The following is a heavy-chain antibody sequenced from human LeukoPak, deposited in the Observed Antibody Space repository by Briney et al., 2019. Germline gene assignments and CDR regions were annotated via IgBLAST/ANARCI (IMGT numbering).Heavy chain of an antibody. Sequence: GGSLRLPCAASGFTFSSYSMNWVRQAPGKGLEWVSYISSSSSTIYYADSVKGRFTISRDNAKNSLYLQMNSLRAEDTAVYYCARTEGSGYYFDAFDIWGQGTMVTVSS. V-gene: IGHV3-48*01. CDR1: GFTFSSYS. J-gene: IGHJ3*02. CDR3: ARTEGSGYYFDAFDI. CDR2: ISSSSSTI. D-gene: IGHD3-22*01.